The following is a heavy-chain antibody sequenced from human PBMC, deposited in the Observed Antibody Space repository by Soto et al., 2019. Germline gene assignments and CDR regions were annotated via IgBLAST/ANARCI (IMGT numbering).Heavy chain of an antibody. Sequence: GESLKISCKGSGYRFTSYWIGWVRQMPGKGLEWMGIIYPGDSDTRYSPSFQGQVTISADKSISTAYLQWSSLKASDTAMYYCARRQYYYDSSGYHDYYYYYGMDVWGQGTTVTVSS. V-gene: IGHV5-51*01. J-gene: IGHJ6*02. D-gene: IGHD3-22*01. CDR3: ARRQYYYDSSGYHDYYYYYGMDV. CDR2: IYPGDSDT. CDR1: GYRFTSYW.